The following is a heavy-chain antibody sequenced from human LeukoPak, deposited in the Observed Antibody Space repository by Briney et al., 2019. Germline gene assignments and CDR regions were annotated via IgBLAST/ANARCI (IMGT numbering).Heavy chain of an antibody. V-gene: IGHV3-23*01. CDR3: VRGIRAPDF. J-gene: IGHJ4*02. Sequence: GGSLRLSCVASGFSFNIYDMSWFRQAPGKGLEWVSGIRGGGPETYYADSVKGRFSISRDNSKNTLFLQTNGLRAEDSAIYYCVRGIRAPDFWGQGTLVTVSS. CDR2: IRGGGPET. CDR1: GFSFNIYD.